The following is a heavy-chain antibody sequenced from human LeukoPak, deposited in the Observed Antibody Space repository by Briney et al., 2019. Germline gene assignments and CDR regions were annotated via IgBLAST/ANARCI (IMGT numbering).Heavy chain of an antibody. CDR1: GGSISSSSYY. V-gene: IGHV4-39*01. J-gene: IGHJ4*02. D-gene: IGHD4-17*01. CDR2: IYYSGST. CDR3: ARGGDYGDYPL. Sequence: SETLSLTCTVSGGSISSSSYYWGWIRQPPGKGLEWIGSIYYSGSTYYNPSLKSRVTISVDTSKNQFSLKLSSVTAADTAVYYCARGGDYGDYPLWGQGTLVTVSS.